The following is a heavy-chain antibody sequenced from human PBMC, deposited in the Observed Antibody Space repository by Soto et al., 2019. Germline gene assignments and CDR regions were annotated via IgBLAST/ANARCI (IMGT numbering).Heavy chain of an antibody. Sequence: SGESLKISCKGSGYSFTSYWISWVRQMPGKGLEWMGRIDPSDSYTNYSPSFQGHVTISADKSISTAYLQWSSLKASDTAMYYCARISIAVAGTGAFDIWGQGTMVTVSS. V-gene: IGHV5-10-1*01. CDR3: ARISIAVAGTGAFDI. CDR1: GYSFTSYW. CDR2: IDPSDSYT. J-gene: IGHJ3*02. D-gene: IGHD6-19*01.